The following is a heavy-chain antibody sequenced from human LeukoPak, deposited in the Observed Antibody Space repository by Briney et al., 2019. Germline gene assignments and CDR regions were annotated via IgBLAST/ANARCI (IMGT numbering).Heavy chain of an antibody. J-gene: IGHJ6*02. V-gene: IGHV1-18*01. CDR3: AGATPAGYYYGMDV. Sequence: ASVKVSFKASGYTFTSYGISWVRQAPGQGLEWMGWISAYNGNTNYAQKLQGRVTMTTDTSTSTAYMELRSLRSDDTAVYYCAGATPAGYYYGMDVWGQGTTVTVSS. CDR2: ISAYNGNT. CDR1: GYTFTSYG.